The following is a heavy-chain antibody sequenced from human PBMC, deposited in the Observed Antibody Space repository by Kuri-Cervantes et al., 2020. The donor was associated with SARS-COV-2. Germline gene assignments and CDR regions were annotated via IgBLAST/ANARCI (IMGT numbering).Heavy chain of an antibody. J-gene: IGHJ4*02. Sequence: GPLGLPWLVYGGSFSDYSWNWIRQTPGRGLEWIGEINHSGSTNYNPSLKSRVTISVDTSKNQFSLKLSSVTAADTAVYYCASFDYGGNSVFDYWGQGTLVTVSS. V-gene: IGHV4-34*01. CDR3: ASFDYGGNSVFDY. D-gene: IGHD4-23*01. CDR2: INHSGST. CDR1: GGSFSDYS.